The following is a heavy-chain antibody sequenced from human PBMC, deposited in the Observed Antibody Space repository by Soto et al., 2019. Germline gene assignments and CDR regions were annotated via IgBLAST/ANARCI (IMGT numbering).Heavy chain of an antibody. J-gene: IGHJ3*02. CDR1: GFTFSSYG. V-gene: IGHV3-33*01. Sequence: GGSLRLSCAASGFTFSSYGMHWVRQAPGKGLEWVAVIWYDGSNKYYADSVKGRFTISRDNSKNTLYLQMNSLRAEDTAVYYCARDSTSYYDFWSGYPRSDAFDIWGQGTMVTVSS. CDR2: IWYDGSNK. CDR3: ARDSTSYYDFWSGYPRSDAFDI. D-gene: IGHD3-3*01.